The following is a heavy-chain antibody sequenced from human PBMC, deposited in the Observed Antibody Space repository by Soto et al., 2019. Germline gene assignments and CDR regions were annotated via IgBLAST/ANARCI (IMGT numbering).Heavy chain of an antibody. Sequence: GGSLRLSCTASGFTFSNYAMSWVRQAPGKGLEWVSTFSNKYYADSVKGRFTISRDNSKNTLYLRMNSLRAEDTAVYYCAKVNGWSHTPSYFDYWGQGTLVTVSS. J-gene: IGHJ4*02. V-gene: IGHV3-23*05. CDR2: FSNK. D-gene: IGHD6-19*01. CDR3: AKVNGWSHTPSYFDY. CDR1: GFTFSNYA.